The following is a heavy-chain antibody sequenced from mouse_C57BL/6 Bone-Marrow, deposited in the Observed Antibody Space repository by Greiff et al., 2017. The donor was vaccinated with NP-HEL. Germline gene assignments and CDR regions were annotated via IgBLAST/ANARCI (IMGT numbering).Heavy chain of an antibody. Sequence: VQLQQSGAELVRPGTSVKMSCKASGYTFTNYWIGWAKQSPGNGLEWIGDIYPGGGYTNYNEKFKGKATLTADKSSSTAYMQFSSLTSEDSAIYYCARGTRFDYWGQGTTLTVSS. D-gene: IGHD3-1*01. CDR2: IYPGGGYT. J-gene: IGHJ2*01. V-gene: IGHV1-63*01. CDR3: ARGTRFDY. CDR1: GYTFTNYW.